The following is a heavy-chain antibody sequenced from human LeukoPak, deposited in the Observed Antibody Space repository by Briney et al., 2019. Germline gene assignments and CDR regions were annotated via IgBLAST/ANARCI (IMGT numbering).Heavy chain of an antibody. J-gene: IGHJ4*02. Sequence: SETLSITCSVSGGSIRNYYWTWIRQPPGKGLEWIGHVSNSGSTKYNPSLKSRVTISIDTSKKHFSLKLSSVTAADTAVYYCASRAYYDSSGLDYWGQGILVTVSS. CDR1: GGSIRNYY. CDR2: VSNSGST. CDR3: ASRAYYDSSGLDY. V-gene: IGHV4-59*08. D-gene: IGHD3-22*01.